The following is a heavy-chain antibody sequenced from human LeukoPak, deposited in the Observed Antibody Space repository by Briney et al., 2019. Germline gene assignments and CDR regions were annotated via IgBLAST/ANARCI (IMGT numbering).Heavy chain of an antibody. CDR1: GFTFSSYS. CDR2: IKQDGSEK. CDR3: ARDSVWGSYRFDY. Sequence: GGSLRLSCAASGFTFSSYSMNWVRQAPGKGLEWVANIKQDGSEKYYVDSVRGRFTISRDNAKNSLYLQMNSLRAEDTAVYYCARDSVWGSYRFDYWGQGTLVTVSS. V-gene: IGHV3-7*01. J-gene: IGHJ4*02. D-gene: IGHD3-16*02.